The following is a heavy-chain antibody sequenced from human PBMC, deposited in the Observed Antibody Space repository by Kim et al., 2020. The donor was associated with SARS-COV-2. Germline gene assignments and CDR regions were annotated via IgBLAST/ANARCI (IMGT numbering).Heavy chain of an antibody. CDR1: GFTFSDYY. D-gene: IGHD2-2*01. V-gene: IGHV3-11*05. CDR3: AREAYCSSTSCYPFYYYG. J-gene: IGHJ6*01. CDR2: ISSSSSYT. Sequence: GGSLRLSCAASGFTFSDYYMSWIRQAPGKGLEWVSYISSSSSYTNYADPVKGRFTISRANAKNSLYLQINILRAEDTAAYYCAREAYCSSTSCYPFYYYG.